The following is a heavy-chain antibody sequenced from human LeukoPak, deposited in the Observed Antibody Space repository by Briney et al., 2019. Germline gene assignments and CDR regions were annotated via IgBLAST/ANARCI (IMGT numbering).Heavy chain of an antibody. D-gene: IGHD2-15*01. Sequence: PSETLSLTCTVSGGSISSSYWSWIRQPPGKGPEWIGYIYYSGSTNYNPSLRSRVIISVDTSKNQFSLKLSSVTAADTAVYYCARVLGAYCSGGSCYSSWYFDLWGRGTLVTVSS. CDR1: GGSISSSY. CDR3: ARVLGAYCSGGSCYSSWYFDL. CDR2: IYYSGST. J-gene: IGHJ2*01. V-gene: IGHV4-59*01.